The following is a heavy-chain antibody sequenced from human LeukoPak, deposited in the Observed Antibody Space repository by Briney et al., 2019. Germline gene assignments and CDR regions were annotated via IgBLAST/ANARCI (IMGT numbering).Heavy chain of an antibody. CDR2: IYYSGST. V-gene: IGHV4-39*01. D-gene: IGHD3-10*01. CDR1: GGSISSSSYY. J-gene: IGHJ4*02. CDR3: ASIGDNYGDYVDY. Sequence: SETLSLTCTVSGGSISSSSYYWGWIRQPPGKGLEWIGSIYYSGSTYYNPSLKSRVTISVDTSKNQFSLKLSSVTAADTAVYYCASIGDNYGDYVDYWGQGTLVTVSS.